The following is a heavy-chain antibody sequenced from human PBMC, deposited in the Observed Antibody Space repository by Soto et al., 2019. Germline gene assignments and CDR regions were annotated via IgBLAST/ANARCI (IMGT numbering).Heavy chain of an antibody. J-gene: IGHJ4*02. V-gene: IGHV3-30-3*01. CDR2: ISYDGSNK. CDR3: AKDQGSSWYEIDY. Sequence: PGGSLRLSCAASGFTFSNYAVHWVRQAPGKGLEWVAVISYDGSNKYYADSVKGRSTISRDNSKNTLYLQMNSLRAEDTAVYYCAKDQGSSWYEIDYWGQGTLVTVSS. D-gene: IGHD6-13*01. CDR1: GFTFSNYA.